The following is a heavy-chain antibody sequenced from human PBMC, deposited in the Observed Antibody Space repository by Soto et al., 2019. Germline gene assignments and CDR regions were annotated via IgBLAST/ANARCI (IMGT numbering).Heavy chain of an antibody. D-gene: IGHD3-3*01. CDR3: ASLSITIFGVVTRGMDV. CDR2: IIPIFGTA. Sequence: GASVKVSCKASGGTFSSYAVSWVRQAPGQGLEWMGGIIPIFGTANYAQKFQGRVTTTADESTSTAYMELSSLRSEDTAVYYCASLSITIFGVVTRGMDVWGQGTTVTVSS. CDR1: GGTFSSYA. J-gene: IGHJ6*02. V-gene: IGHV1-69*13.